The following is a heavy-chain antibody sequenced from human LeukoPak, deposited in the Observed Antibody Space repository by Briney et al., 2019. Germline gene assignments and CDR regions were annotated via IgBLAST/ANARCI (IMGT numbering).Heavy chain of an antibody. V-gene: IGHV4-39*01. CDR1: GGSISSSSYY. CDR2: IYYSGST. CDR3: ARALDYYDSSGYYYRPYNWFDP. Sequence: SETLSLTCTVSGGSISSSSYYWGWIRQPPGKGLEWIGSIYYSGSTYYNPSLKSRVTISVDTSKNQFSLKLSSVTAADTAVYYCARALDYYDSSGYYYRPYNWFDPWGQGTLVTVSS. J-gene: IGHJ5*02. D-gene: IGHD3-22*01.